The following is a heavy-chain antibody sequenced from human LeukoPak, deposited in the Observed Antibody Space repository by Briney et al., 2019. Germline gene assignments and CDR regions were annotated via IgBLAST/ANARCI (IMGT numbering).Heavy chain of an antibody. Sequence: SVKVSCKASGGTFSNYAISWVRQAPGQGLVWMGRIIPLFGTPNYEQKFQGRVSITTDESTSAAYMELSSLTSEDTAVYYCARDATYCTNGVCYTRFDYWGQGTLVTVSS. CDR1: GGTFSNYA. J-gene: IGHJ4*02. D-gene: IGHD2-8*01. CDR2: IIPLFGTP. V-gene: IGHV1-69*05. CDR3: ARDATYCTNGVCYTRFDY.